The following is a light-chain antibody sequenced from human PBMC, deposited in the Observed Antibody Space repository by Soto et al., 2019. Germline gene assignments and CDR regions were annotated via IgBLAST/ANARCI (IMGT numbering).Light chain of an antibody. CDR1: SGHSIFA. CDR3: QTWATGIRV. J-gene: IGLJ3*02. V-gene: IGLV4-69*01. Sequence: QLVLTQSPSASASLGASVKLTCTLSSGHSIFAIAWHQQQPEKGPRYLMKVNGDGSHNKGDGIPDRLSGSSSGAERYLTISSLQSEDEADYYCQTWATGIRVFGGGTKLTVL. CDR2: VNGDGSH.